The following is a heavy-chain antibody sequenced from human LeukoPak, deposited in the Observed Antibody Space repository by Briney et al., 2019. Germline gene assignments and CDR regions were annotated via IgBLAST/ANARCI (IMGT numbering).Heavy chain of an antibody. CDR1: GLTFSNYA. Sequence: GWSLRLSCAASGLTFSNYAMNWVRQAPGKGLAGVSSIIASSGSTIYADSVKGRFTISKDTYKNPLHLQRSSRKADDTAVYYCAKGGYDYVEVAYFDHWGQGTLVTVSS. V-gene: IGHV3-23*01. D-gene: IGHD5-12*01. CDR2: IIASSGST. CDR3: AKGGYDYVEVAYFDH. J-gene: IGHJ4*02.